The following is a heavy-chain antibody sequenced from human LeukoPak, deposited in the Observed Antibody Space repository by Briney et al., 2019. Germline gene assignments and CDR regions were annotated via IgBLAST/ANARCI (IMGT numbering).Heavy chain of an antibody. CDR3: ARTRSKVGTPTFDY. CDR2: INSGSSTI. CDR1: GFTFSDYS. Sequence: GGSMRLSCAASGFTFSDYSMNWVRQAPGKGLEWVSYINSGSSTIYYVDSVEGRFTISRDNAKNSLYLQMNSLRDEDTAVYHCARTRSKVGTPTFDYWGQGTLDSVSS. D-gene: IGHD4-23*01. V-gene: IGHV3-48*02. J-gene: IGHJ4*02.